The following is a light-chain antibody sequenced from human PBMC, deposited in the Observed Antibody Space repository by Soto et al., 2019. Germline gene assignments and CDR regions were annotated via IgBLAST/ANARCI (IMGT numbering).Light chain of an antibody. Sequence: DIQMTQSPSSLSASVGDRVTITCRASQSISIDLNWYQQKPGKPPTLLIYGVSNLQSGVPSRFSGRGSGSDFSLTINSLQPGDVATYFCQQSYSIPWTFGQGTKVEIK. CDR2: GVS. V-gene: IGKV1-39*01. CDR1: QSISID. J-gene: IGKJ1*01. CDR3: QQSYSIPWT.